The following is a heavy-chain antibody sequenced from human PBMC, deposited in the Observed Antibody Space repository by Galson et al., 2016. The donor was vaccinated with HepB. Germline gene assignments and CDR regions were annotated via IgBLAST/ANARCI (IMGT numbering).Heavy chain of an antibody. CDR1: GDSISSTTYY. J-gene: IGHJ4*02. CDR3: ARQAMTPFGAFGDY. Sequence: SETLSLTCTVSGDSISSTTYYWSWIRQPPGKGLEWIGSIYYSGSIHYSPSLNSRVTISVDTSKNQFSLKVRSVTAADTAVYYCARQAMTPFGAFGDYWGQGTLVTVSS. CDR2: IYYSGSI. V-gene: IGHV4-39*01. D-gene: IGHD3-16*01.